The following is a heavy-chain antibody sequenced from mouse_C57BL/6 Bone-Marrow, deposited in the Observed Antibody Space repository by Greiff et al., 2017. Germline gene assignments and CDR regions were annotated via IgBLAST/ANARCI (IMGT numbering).Heavy chain of an antibody. CDR2: IYPGNSDT. D-gene: IGHD1-1*01. J-gene: IGHJ3*01. Sequence: EVQLQQSGTVLARPGASVKMSCKTSGYTFTSYWMHWVKQRPGQGLEWIGAIYPGNSDTSYNQKFKGKAKLTAVTSASTAYMELSSLTNDDSAVYYCTKAHYKREFAYWGQGTLVTVSA. CDR3: TKAHYKREFAY. CDR1: GYTFTSYW. V-gene: IGHV1-5*01.